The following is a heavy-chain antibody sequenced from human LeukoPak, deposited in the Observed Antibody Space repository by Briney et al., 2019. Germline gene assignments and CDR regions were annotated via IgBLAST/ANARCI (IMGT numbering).Heavy chain of an antibody. CDR3: ARARGDSPRIYYYMDV. Sequence: SETLPLTCSVSGDSISIGDYRWSWIRQSPGKGLEWIGYIYYIGTAYYNPSLRSRVALSADMSKNQFSLKLNSVTVADSAVYFCARARGDSPRIYYYMDVWGKGTTVTVSS. V-gene: IGHV4-30-4*01. D-gene: IGHD3-16*01. CDR1: GDSISIGDYR. J-gene: IGHJ6*03. CDR2: IYYIGTA.